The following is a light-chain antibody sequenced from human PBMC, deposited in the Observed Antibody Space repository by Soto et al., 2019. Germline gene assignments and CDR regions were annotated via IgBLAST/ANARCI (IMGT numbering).Light chain of an antibody. CDR3: LLYYGGQLGV. J-gene: IGLJ2*01. CDR2: STN. Sequence: QAVVTQEPSLTVSPGGTVTLTCATSTGAVTSGYYPNWFQQKPGQAPRALIYSTNNKYSWTPARFSGSLLGGKAALTRSGVQPEDEADYYCLLYYGGQLGVFGGGTKLTVL. CDR1: TGAVTSGYY. V-gene: IGLV7-43*01.